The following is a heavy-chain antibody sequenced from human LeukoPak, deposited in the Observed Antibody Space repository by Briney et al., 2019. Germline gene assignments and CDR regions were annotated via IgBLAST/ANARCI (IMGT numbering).Heavy chain of an antibody. D-gene: IGHD1-26*01. V-gene: IGHV1-2*02. CDR3: ARGSAVGATESLGFDY. CDR1: GYTFTDYY. J-gene: IGHJ4*02. CDR2: INPNSDDT. Sequence: ASAKVSCKASGYTFTDYYMHWVRQAPGQGLEWMGWINPNSDDTHYAQKFQGRVTMTRDTSISTAYMELSRLRSDDTAVYYCARGSAVGATESLGFDYWGQGTPVTVSS.